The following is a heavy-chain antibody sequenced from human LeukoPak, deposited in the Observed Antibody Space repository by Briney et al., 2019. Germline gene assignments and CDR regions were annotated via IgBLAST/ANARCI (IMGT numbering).Heavy chain of an antibody. CDR3: ARALSGSYSIFDY. J-gene: IGHJ4*02. Sequence: SVKVSCKAPGGTFSSYAISWVRQAPGQGLEWMGGIIPIFGTANYAQKFQGRVTITTDESTSTAYMELSSLRSEDTAVYYCARALSGSYSIFDYWGQGTLVTVSS. CDR1: GGTFSSYA. V-gene: IGHV1-69*05. D-gene: IGHD1-26*01. CDR2: IIPIFGTA.